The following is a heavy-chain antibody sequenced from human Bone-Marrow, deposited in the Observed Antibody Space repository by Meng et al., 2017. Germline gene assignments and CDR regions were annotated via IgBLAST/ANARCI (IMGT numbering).Heavy chain of an antibody. J-gene: IGHJ4*02. CDR2: ISSSGSTI. CDR1: GFTFSSYE. CDR3: ARGGGSGWLQTNFDY. D-gene: IGHD6-19*01. V-gene: IGHV3-48*03. Sequence: GGSLRLSCAASGFTFSSYEMNWVRQAPGKGLEWVSYISSSGSTIYYADSVKGRFTISRDNAKNSLYLQMNSLRAEDTAVYYCARGGGSGWLQTNFDYWGQGTLVTVSS.